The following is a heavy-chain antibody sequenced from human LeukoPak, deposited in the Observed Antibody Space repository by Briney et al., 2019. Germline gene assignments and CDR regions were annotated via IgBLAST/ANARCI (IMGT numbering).Heavy chain of an antibody. CDR3: ARDKPNIAAAGTGSQALSYAFDI. CDR2: IYYSGST. J-gene: IGHJ3*02. CDR1: GGSISSGGYY. V-gene: IGHV4-31*03. Sequence: PSETLSLTCTVSGGSISSGGYYWSWIRQHPGKGLEWIGYIYYSGSTYYNPSLKGRVTISVDTSKNQFSLKLSSVTAADTAVYYCARDKPNIAAAGTGSQALSYAFDIWGQGTMVTVSS. D-gene: IGHD6-13*01.